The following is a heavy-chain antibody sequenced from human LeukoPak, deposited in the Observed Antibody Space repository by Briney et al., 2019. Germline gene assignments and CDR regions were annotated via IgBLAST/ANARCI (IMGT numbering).Heavy chain of an antibody. V-gene: IGHV4-38-2*01. J-gene: IGHJ4*02. CDR1: GYSISSGYY. CDR3: ARHSDYGGNALPDY. D-gene: IGHD4-23*01. CDR2: IYHSGST. Sequence: SETLSLTCAVSGYSISSGYYWGWIRQPPGKGLEWIGSIYHSGSTYYNPSLKSRVTVSVDTSKNQFSLKLSSVTAADTAVYYCARHSDYGGNALPDYWGQETLVTVSS.